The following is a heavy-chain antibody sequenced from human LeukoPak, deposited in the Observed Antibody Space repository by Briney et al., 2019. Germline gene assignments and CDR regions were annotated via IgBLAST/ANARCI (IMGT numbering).Heavy chain of an antibody. J-gene: IGHJ4*02. CDR3: ARDRGNYLLPY. CDR2: IVGVNGNT. V-gene: IGHV1-3*01. D-gene: IGHD1-26*01. Sequence: ASVKVSCKASGYTFTNYAIHWVRQAPGQRLEWMGWIVGVNGNTRYSQKFHDRLTISRDTPASTVYMELSSLRSEDTAIYYCARDRGNYLLPYWGQGTLVTVSS. CDR1: GYTFTNYA.